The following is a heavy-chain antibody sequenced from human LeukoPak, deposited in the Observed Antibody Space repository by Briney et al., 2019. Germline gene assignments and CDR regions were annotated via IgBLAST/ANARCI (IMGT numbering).Heavy chain of an antibody. CDR3: ARDVSSRHLDY. J-gene: IGHJ4*02. D-gene: IGHD2/OR15-2a*01. V-gene: IGHV3-66*01. CDR2: LYVDGST. Sequence: PGGSLRLSCAASGLTVSNNYLSWVRQAPGKGLECVSVLYVDGSTYYADSVKGRFTISRDNSKNMMYLQMNSLRGDDTAVYYCARDVSSRHLDYWGQGTLVTVSS. CDR1: GLTVSNNY.